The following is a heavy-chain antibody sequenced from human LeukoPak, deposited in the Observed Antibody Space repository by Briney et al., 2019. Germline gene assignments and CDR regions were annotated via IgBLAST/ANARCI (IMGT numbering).Heavy chain of an antibody. D-gene: IGHD6-13*01. CDR1: GFTFSASG. Sequence: GGSLRLSCAVSGFTFSASGMHWVRQAPGKGLEWLSYISNDNTIIHYADSVKGRFTISSDNSKNTLYLQMNSLRAEDTAVYYCANRGAAAAYWGQGTLVTVSS. V-gene: IGHV3-48*01. CDR3: ANRGAAAAY. CDR2: ISNDNTII. J-gene: IGHJ4*02.